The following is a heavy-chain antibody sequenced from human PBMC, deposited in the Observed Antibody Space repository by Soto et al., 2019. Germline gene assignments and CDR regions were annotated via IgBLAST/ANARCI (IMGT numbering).Heavy chain of an antibody. J-gene: IGHJ6*02. CDR2: IDPSDSYT. CDR3: ASPTQGGMDV. V-gene: IGHV5-10-1*01. CDR1: GYSFTSYW. Sequence: GESLKISCKGSGYSFTSYWISWVRQMPGKGLEWMGRIDPSDSYTNYSPSFQGHVTISTDKSISTAYLQWSSLKASDTAMYYCASPTQGGMDVWGQGTTVTVSS.